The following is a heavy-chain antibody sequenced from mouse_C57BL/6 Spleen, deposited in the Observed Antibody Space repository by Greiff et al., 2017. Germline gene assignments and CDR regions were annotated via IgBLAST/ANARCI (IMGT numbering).Heavy chain of an antibody. J-gene: IGHJ2*01. CDR3: AREWGYSDY. V-gene: IGHV5-16*01. CDR2: INYDGSST. Sequence: EVQVVESEGGLVQPGSSMKLSCTASGFTFSDYYMAWVRQVPEKGLEWVANINYDGSSTYYLDSLKSRFIISRDNAKNILYLQMSSLKSEDTATYYCAREWGYSDYWRQGTTLTVSS. CDR1: GFTFSDYY.